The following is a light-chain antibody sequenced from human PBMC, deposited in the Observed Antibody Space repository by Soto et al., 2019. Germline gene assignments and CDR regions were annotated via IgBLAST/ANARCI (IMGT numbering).Light chain of an antibody. CDR2: DAS. CDR1: QTISSY. J-gene: IGKJ5*01. Sequence: EIVLTQSPSTLSLSPGERATLSCRASQTISSYLLWYQQKPGQAPRLLIYDASNRATGIPARFSGSGSGTGFTLTISSLQSEDFAVYYCQQRNIWPPVTFGQGTRLEIK. CDR3: QQRNIWPPVT. V-gene: IGKV3-11*01.